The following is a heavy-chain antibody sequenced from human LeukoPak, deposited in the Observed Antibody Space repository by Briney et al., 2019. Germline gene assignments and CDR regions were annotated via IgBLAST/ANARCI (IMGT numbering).Heavy chain of an antibody. D-gene: IGHD5-18*01. Sequence: GGSLRLSCVGSGFTFSNYDMNWVRQAPGKGLEWVAVISDGGTNKYYADSVKGRFTISRDNSKNTLYLEVDSLRAEDTAVYYCAKTPTGYSYGLMDYWGQGTLVTVSS. CDR3: AKTPTGYSYGLMDY. V-gene: IGHV3-30*18. J-gene: IGHJ4*02. CDR2: ISDGGTNK. CDR1: GFTFSNYD.